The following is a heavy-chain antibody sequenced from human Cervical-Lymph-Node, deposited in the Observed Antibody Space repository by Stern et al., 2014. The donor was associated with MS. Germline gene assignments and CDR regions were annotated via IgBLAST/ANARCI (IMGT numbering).Heavy chain of an antibody. D-gene: IGHD4-17*01. V-gene: IGHV3-53*01. CDR3: ARDLGYGDYGGFDY. CDR2: IYSGGST. J-gene: IGHJ4*02. Sequence: EVQLVESGGGLIQPGGSLRLSCAASGFTVSSNYMSWVRQAPGKGLERVSVIYSGGSTYYADSVKGRFTISRDNSKNTLYLQMNSLRAEDTAVYYCARDLGYGDYGGFDYWGQGTLVTVSS. CDR1: GFTVSSNY.